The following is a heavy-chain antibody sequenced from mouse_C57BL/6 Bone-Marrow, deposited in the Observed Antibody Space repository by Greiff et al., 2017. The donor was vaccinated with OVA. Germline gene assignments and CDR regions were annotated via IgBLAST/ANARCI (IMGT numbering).Heavy chain of an antibody. J-gene: IGHJ2*01. V-gene: IGHV1-66*01. CDR2: IYPGSGNT. D-gene: IGHD1-2*01. CDR1: GYSFTSYY. CDR3: AILRRGY. Sequence: VQRVESGPELVKPGASVKISCKASGYSFTSYYIHWVKQRPGQGLEWIGWIYPGSGNTKYNEKFKGKATLTADTSSSTASMQLSSLTSEDSAVYYCAILRRGYWGQSTTLTDSS.